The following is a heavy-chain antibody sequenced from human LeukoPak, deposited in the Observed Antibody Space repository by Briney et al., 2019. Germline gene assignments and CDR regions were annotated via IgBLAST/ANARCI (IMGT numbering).Heavy chain of an antibody. J-gene: IGHJ6*02. Sequence: SDTLPLTCTLSGGSMSSYYWSWIRHPAERALEWIGRIYTSGSTNYNPSLKSRVTMSVDTSKNQFSLKLSSVTAADTAVYYCARGPRNCSGGSCYSSWGPYYYGMDVWGQGTTVTVSS. D-gene: IGHD2-15*01. CDR3: ARGPRNCSGGSCYSSWGPYYYGMDV. CDR2: IYTSGST. V-gene: IGHV4-4*07. CDR1: GGSMSSYY.